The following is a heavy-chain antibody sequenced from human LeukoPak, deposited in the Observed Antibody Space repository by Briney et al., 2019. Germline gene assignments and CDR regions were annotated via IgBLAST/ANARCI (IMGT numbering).Heavy chain of an antibody. Sequence: ASVKVSCKASGYTFTSYDINWVRQATGQGLEWMGWMNPNSGNTGYAQKFQGRVTMTRNTSISTAYMELSSLRSEDTAVYYCARGYYDILTGYSSYFDYWAREPWSPSPQ. D-gene: IGHD3-9*01. CDR1: GYTFTSYD. V-gene: IGHV1-8*01. CDR3: ARGYYDILTGYSSYFDY. CDR2: MNPNSGNT. J-gene: IGHJ4*02.